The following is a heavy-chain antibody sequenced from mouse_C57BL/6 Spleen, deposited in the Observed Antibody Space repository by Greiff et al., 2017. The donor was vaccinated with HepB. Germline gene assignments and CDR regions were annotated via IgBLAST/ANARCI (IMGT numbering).Heavy chain of an antibody. J-gene: IGHJ4*01. CDR1: GYAFSSYW. V-gene: IGHV1-80*01. CDR2: IYPGDGDT. Sequence: QVQLKESGAELVKPGASVKISCKASGYAFSSYWMNWVKQRPGKGLEWIGQIYPGDGDTNYNGKFKGKATLTADKSSSTAYMQLSSLTSEDSAVYFCAREGDGYDGYYAMDYWGQGTSVTVSS. CDR3: AREGDGYDGYYAMDY. D-gene: IGHD2-2*01.